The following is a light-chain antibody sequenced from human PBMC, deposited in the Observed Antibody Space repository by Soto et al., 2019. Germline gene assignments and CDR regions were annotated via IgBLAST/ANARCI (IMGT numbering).Light chain of an antibody. CDR2: STS. Sequence: QTVVTQEPSFSVSPGGTVTLTCGLSSGSVSTNYYPTWYQQTPGQAPRTLIYSTSTRSSGVPDRFSGSILGNKAALTITGAQADEESHYYCVLYMGSGVWVFGGGTKLTVL. V-gene: IGLV8-61*01. CDR1: SGSVSTNYY. CDR3: VLYMGSGVWV. J-gene: IGLJ3*02.